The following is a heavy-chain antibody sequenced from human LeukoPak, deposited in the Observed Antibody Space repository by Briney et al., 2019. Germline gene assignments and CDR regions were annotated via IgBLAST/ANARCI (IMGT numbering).Heavy chain of an antibody. CDR3: ARDPTYCGGDCYAFDY. J-gene: IGHJ4*02. Sequence: GGSLRLSCAASGFTFSSYGMHWVRQAPGKGLEWVAFIRYDGSNKYYADSVKGRFTISRDNSKNTLYLQMNSLRAEDTAVYYCARDPTYCGGDCYAFDYWGQGTLVTVSS. CDR1: GFTFSSYG. V-gene: IGHV3-30*02. CDR2: IRYDGSNK. D-gene: IGHD2-21*02.